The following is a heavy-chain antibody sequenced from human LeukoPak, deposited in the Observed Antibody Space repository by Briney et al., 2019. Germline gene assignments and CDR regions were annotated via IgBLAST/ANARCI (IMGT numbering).Heavy chain of an antibody. CDR1: GGTLSSYA. V-gene: IGHV1-69*06. J-gene: IGHJ4*02. CDR3: AREGPIVVVPAALDY. D-gene: IGHD2-2*01. CDR2: IIPIFGTA. Sequence: SVKVSCKASGGTLSSYAISWVRQAPGQGLEWMGGIIPIFGTANYAQKFQGRVTITADKSTSTAYMELSSLRSEDTAVYYCAREGPIVVVPAALDYWGQGTLVTVSS.